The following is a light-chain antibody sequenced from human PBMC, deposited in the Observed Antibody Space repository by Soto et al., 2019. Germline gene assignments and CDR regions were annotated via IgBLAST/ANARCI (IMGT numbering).Light chain of an antibody. V-gene: IGLV2-14*01. CDR1: SXDIGGYNY. Sequence: QSALTQPASVSGSPGQSITISCTGTSXDIGGYNYVSWYQQHPGKAPKLMISEVTNRPSGVSNRFSGSKSGNTASLTISGLQTEDEADYYCCSYKITSTPFVFGTGTKVPS. CDR3: CSYKITSTPFV. CDR2: EVT. J-gene: IGLJ1*01.